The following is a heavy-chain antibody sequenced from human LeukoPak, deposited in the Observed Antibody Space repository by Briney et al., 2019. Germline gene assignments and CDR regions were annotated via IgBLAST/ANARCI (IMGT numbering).Heavy chain of an antibody. J-gene: IGHJ4*02. CDR1: GFTFSSYA. Sequence: PGRSLRLSCAASGFTFSSYAMHWVRQAPGKGLEWVAVISYDGSNKYYADSVKGRFTISRDNSKSTLYLQMNSLRAEDTAVYYCASQYSSGWYLGYWGQGTLVTVSS. CDR2: ISYDGSNK. V-gene: IGHV3-30-3*01. D-gene: IGHD6-19*01. CDR3: ASQYSSGWYLGY.